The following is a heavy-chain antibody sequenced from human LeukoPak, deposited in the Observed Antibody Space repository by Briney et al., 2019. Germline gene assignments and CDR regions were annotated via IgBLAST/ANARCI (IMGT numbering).Heavy chain of an antibody. D-gene: IGHD3-22*01. CDR1: VGSFSGYY. CDR2: IYYSGST. Sequence: SETLSLTCVVYVGSFSGYYWSWIRQPPAKGLEWVGYIYYSGSTNYNPSLKSRVTISVDTSKNQFSLKLSSVTAGDTAVYYCAREYNYYDSSGYYNWFDPWGQGTLVTVSS. V-gene: IGHV4-59*01. CDR3: AREYNYYDSSGYYNWFDP. J-gene: IGHJ5*02.